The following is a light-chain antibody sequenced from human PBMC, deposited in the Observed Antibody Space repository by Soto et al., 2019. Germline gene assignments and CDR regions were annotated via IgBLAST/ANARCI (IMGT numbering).Light chain of an antibody. CDR2: GAS. CDR1: QSVNSN. Sequence: EIVMTQSPATLSVSPGERATLSCWASQSVNSNLAWYQQKPGQAPRLLFDGASTRSTGIPPRFSGGGSGTEFTLTISSLHSEYYAVYYCQQYQSWPLTFGGGSKVEIK. V-gene: IGKV3-15*01. J-gene: IGKJ4*01. CDR3: QQYQSWPLT.